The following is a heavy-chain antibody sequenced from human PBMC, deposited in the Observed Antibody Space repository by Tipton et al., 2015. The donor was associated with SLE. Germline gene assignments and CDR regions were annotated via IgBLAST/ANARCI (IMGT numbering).Heavy chain of an antibody. D-gene: IGHD1-26*01. Sequence: LSLTCAVYGGSFSGYYWSWIRQPPGKGLEWIGEINHSGSTNYNPSLKSRVTISVDTSKNQFSLKLSSVTAADTAVYYCARGGLGVSYYYYMDVWGKGITVTVSS. J-gene: IGHJ6*03. CDR3: ARGGLGVSYYYYMDV. CDR1: GGSFSGYY. CDR2: INHSGST. V-gene: IGHV4-34*01.